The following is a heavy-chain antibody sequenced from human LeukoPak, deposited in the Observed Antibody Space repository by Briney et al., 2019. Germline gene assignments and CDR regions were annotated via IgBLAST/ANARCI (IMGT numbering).Heavy chain of an antibody. CDR3: AKDTSYTLAAAGLIDY. CDR1: GVTFSSYA. CDR2: ISGSGGST. Sequence: GGSLRLSCAASGVTFSSYAMSWGREAPGKGGGWVSAISGSGGSTYYADSVKGRFTISRDNSKNTLYLQMNSLRAEDTAVYYCAKDTSYTLAAAGLIDYWGQGTLVTVSS. J-gene: IGHJ4*02. V-gene: IGHV3-23*01. D-gene: IGHD6-13*01.